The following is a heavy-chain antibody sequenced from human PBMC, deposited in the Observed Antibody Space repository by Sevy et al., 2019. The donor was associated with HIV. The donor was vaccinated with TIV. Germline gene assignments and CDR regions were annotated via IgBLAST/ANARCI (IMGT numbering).Heavy chain of an antibody. J-gene: IGHJ4*02. CDR1: DYSISSGYY. CDR2: IYHSGST. CDR3: ASQWGLRYYFDY. V-gene: IGHV4-38-2*01. Sequence: SETLSLTCAVSDYSISSGYYWGWIRQPPGKGLEWIGSIYHSGSTYYNPSLKSRVTISVDTSKNQFSLKLSSVTAADTAVYYCASQWGLRYYFDYWGQGTLVTVSS. D-gene: IGHD4-17*01.